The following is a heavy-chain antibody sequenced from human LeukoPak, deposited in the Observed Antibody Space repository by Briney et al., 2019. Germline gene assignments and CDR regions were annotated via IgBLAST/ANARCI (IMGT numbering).Heavy chain of an antibody. CDR2: IQYNGPP. CDR3: ARRKADRPRNYYIDY. Sequence: PETLSLTCTVSGGSVSIGRYQWSWVRQPPGPGLEWIGDIQYNGPPAYNPSLQNRVIILRDESRNQFSLRLSSVTAADTAVYFCARRKADRPRNYYIDYWGQGILVTVSS. D-gene: IGHD6-6*01. J-gene: IGHJ4*02. V-gene: IGHV4-61*01. CDR1: GGSVSIGRYQ.